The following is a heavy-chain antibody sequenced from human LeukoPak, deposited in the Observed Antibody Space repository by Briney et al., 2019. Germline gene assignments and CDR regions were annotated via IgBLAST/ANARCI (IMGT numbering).Heavy chain of an antibody. CDR3: ASSGSYRFDY. V-gene: IGHV3-48*02. CDR2: ITASGTAM. D-gene: IGHD1-26*01. Sequence: GGSLRLSCAASGFTFSSYSMNWVRQAPGKGLEWVSHITASGTAMFYADSVKGRFTISRDNVKNSLYLQMNSLRDEDTAVYYCASSGSYRFDYWGQGTLVTVSS. J-gene: IGHJ4*02. CDR1: GFTFSSYS.